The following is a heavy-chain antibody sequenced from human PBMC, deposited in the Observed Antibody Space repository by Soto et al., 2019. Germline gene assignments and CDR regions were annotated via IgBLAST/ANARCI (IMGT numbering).Heavy chain of an antibody. CDR2: INRSGST. V-gene: IGHV4-34*01. Sequence: ASETRSLTCSVYVGSLIGYYWSWIRQPPGNWLEWIVEINRSGSTNYNPSLKSRVTISVDTSKNQFSLKLSSVTAADTAVYYCARLRIAAAGTLARARETDENYYYYYGMDVWGQGTTVTVSS. CDR3: ARLRIAAAGTLARARETDENYYYYYGMDV. J-gene: IGHJ6*02. D-gene: IGHD6-13*01. CDR1: VGSLIGYY.